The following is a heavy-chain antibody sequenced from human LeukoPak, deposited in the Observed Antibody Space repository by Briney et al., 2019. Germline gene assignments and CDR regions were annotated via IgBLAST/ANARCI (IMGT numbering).Heavy chain of an antibody. CDR3: ARDLNNGSYHWFDP. CDR1: GFTFSDYY. D-gene: IGHD1-26*01. V-gene: IGHV3-66*01. Sequence: GGSLRLSCAASGFTFSDYYMSWIRQAPGKGLEWVSVIYSGGSTDYADSVKGRFAISRDNSKNTLYLQMNSLRAEDTAIYYCARDLNNGSYHWFDPWGQGTLVTVSS. J-gene: IGHJ5*02. CDR2: IYSGGST.